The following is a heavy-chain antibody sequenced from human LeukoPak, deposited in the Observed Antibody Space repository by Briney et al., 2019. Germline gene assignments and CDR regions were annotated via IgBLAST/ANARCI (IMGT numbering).Heavy chain of an antibody. Sequence: SETLSLTCTVPGGSFSNYWSWIRQPPGKGLEWIGYIYYSGSTNSNPSLKRRVTISVDTSKNQCSLKLSSVTAADTAVYYCARAIAVAGRVGWFDPWGQGTLVTVSS. CDR1: GGSFSNY. CDR2: IYYSGST. J-gene: IGHJ5*02. V-gene: IGHV4-59*01. CDR3: ARAIAVAGRVGWFDP. D-gene: IGHD6-19*01.